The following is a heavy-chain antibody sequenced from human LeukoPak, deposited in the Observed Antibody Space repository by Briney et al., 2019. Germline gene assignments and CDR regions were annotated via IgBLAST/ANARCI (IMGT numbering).Heavy chain of an antibody. CDR3: AVSAVPWSTMTTSHSFDY. Sequence: SVKVSCKASGGTFSSYAISWVRQAPGQGLEWMGGIIPIFGTANYAQKFQGRVTITADESTSTAYMELSSLRSEDTAVYYCAVSAVPWSTMTTSHSFDYWGQGTLVTVSS. V-gene: IGHV1-69*13. J-gene: IGHJ4*02. CDR1: GGTFSSYA. D-gene: IGHD4-17*01. CDR2: IIPIFGTA.